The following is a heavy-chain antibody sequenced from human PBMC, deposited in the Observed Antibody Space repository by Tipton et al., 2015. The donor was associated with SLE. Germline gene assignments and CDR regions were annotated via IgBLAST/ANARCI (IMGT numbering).Heavy chain of an antibody. Sequence: TLSLTCAVSGGSISSGGYSWSWIRQPPGKGLEWIGYIYHSGSTYYNPSLKSRVTISVDRSKNQFSLKLSSVTAADTAVYYCARSWSGRREFDYWGPGTLVTVSS. CDR1: GGSISSGGYS. D-gene: IGHD1-26*01. V-gene: IGHV4-30-2*01. J-gene: IGHJ4*02. CDR3: ARSWSGRREFDY. CDR2: IYHSGST.